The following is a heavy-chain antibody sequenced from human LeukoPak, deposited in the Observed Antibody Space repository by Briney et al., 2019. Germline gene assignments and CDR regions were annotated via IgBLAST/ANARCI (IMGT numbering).Heavy chain of an antibody. Sequence: PGGSLRLSCAASGFTFSSYSMNWVRQAPGKGLEWVSYISSSSSTIYYADSVKGRFTISRDNAKNSLYLQMNSLRAEDTAVYYCARDSPVDILVYSSSRGWNYFDYWGQGTLVTVSS. CDR2: ISSSSSTI. D-gene: IGHD6-13*01. V-gene: IGHV3-48*04. J-gene: IGHJ4*02. CDR3: ARDSPVDILVYSSSRGWNYFDY. CDR1: GFTFSSYS.